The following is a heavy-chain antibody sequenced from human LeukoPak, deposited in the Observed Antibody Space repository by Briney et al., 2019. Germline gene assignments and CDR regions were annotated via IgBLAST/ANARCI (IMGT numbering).Heavy chain of an antibody. CDR2: ISAYNGNT. CDR3: ARDLAAAGTSGY. V-gene: IGHV1-18*04. D-gene: IGHD6-13*01. Sequence: ASVKVSCKATGYTFTSYGISWVRQAPGQGLEWMGWISAYNGNTNYAQKLQGRVTMTTDTSTSTAYMELRSLRSDDTAVYYCARDLAAAGTSGYWGQGTLVTVSS. CDR1: GYTFTSYG. J-gene: IGHJ4*02.